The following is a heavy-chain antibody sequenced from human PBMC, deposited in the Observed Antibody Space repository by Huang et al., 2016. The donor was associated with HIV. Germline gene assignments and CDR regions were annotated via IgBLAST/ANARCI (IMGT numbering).Heavy chain of an antibody. Sequence: QVQLHQWGAGLLKPSETLSLTCAVYGGSFSGPNWTWIRQTPGKGLEWIGEINHSGRPNYRPSLKRRVTISLDTSKNQFSLRLRSVTAADTAVYYCARGRGDARGFLGLDFWGQGTLVTVSS. CDR1: GGSFSGPN. J-gene: IGHJ4*02. CDR3: ARGRGDARGFLGLDF. V-gene: IGHV4-34*01. D-gene: IGHD3-16*01. CDR2: INHSGRP.